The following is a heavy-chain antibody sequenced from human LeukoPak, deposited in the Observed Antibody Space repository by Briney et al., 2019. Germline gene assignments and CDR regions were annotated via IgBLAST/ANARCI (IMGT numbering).Heavy chain of an antibody. Sequence: GRSLRLSCAASGFTFSSYAMHWVRQAPGKGLEWVAVISYDGSNKYYADSVKGRFTISRDNSKNTLYLQMNSLRAEDTAVYYCARDTVGATLQEGGFDYWGQGTLVTVSS. CDR2: ISYDGSNK. V-gene: IGHV3-30-3*01. D-gene: IGHD1-26*01. J-gene: IGHJ4*02. CDR3: ARDTVGATLQEGGFDY. CDR1: GFTFSSYA.